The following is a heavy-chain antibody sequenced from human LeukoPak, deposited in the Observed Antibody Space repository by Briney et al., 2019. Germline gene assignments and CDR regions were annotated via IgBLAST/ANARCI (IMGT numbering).Heavy chain of an antibody. J-gene: IGHJ4*02. CDR2: IYYSGST. V-gene: IGHV4-30-4*01. CDR3: ARALTVTSVTDFDY. D-gene: IGHD4-17*01. Sequence: SQTLSLTRTASGGAISSLNNDWSWIRQPPGKGLEWIGYIYYSGSTYYKPSLKSRVTISVDTSKNQFSLKLSSVTAADTAVYYCARALTVTSVTDFDYWGQGTLVTVSS. CDR1: GGAISSLNND.